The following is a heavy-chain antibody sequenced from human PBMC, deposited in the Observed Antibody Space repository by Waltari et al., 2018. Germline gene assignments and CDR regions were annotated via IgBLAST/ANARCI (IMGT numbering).Heavy chain of an antibody. CDR2: INHRGST. J-gene: IGHJ5*02. CDR1: GGSFSGYY. CDR3: ARGPLEWELSWFDP. Sequence: QVQLQQWGAGLLKPSETLSLTCAVYGGSFSGYYWSWIRQPPGKGLEWIGEINHRGSTNYNPSRKSRVTISVDTSKNQFSLKLGSVTAADTAVYYCARGPLEWELSWFDPWGQGTLVTVSS. V-gene: IGHV4-34*01. D-gene: IGHD1-26*01.